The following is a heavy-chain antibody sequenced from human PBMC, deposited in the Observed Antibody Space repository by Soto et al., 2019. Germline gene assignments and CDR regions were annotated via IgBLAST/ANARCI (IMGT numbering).Heavy chain of an antibody. CDR1: GFTFSSYS. Sequence: GGSLRLSCAASGFTFSSYSMNWVRQAPGKGLEWVSSISSSSSYIYYADSVKGRFTISRDNAKNSLYLQMNSLRAEDTAVYYCARDLTVVAATLFGHYYYYYMDVWGKGTTVTVSS. CDR2: ISSSSSYI. D-gene: IGHD2-15*01. CDR3: ARDLTVVAATLFGHYYYYYMDV. V-gene: IGHV3-21*01. J-gene: IGHJ6*03.